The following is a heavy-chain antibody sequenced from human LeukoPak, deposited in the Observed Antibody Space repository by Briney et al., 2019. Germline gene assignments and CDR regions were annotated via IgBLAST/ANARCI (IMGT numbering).Heavy chain of an antibody. CDR2: ISGSGGST. V-gene: IGHV3-23*01. D-gene: IGHD3-3*01. J-gene: IGHJ6*03. CDR3: AKEGGYYYMDV. Sequence: GGSLRLSCAASGFTFSSYGMSWVRQAPGKGLEWVSAISGSGGSTYYADSVKGRFTISRDNSKNSLYLQMNSLKAEDTALYYCAKEGGYYYMDVWGKGTTVTVSS. CDR1: GFTFSSYG.